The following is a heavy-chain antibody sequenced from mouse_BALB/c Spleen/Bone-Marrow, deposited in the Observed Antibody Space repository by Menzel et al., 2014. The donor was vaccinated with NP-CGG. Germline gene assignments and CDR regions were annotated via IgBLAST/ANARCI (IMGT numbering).Heavy chain of an antibody. CDR3: AKVTTGFAY. CDR2: IYPGDGET. V-gene: IGHV1-80*01. CDR1: GYAFSSYW. Sequence: VKLMESGAELVRPGSSVKISCEASGYAFSSYWMTWVKQRPGQGLEWIGQIYPGDGETNYNGKFKGKATLTADKSSSTAYMQLSGLTSEDSAVYFCAKVTTGFAYWGQGTLVTVSA. J-gene: IGHJ3*01. D-gene: IGHD2-2*01.